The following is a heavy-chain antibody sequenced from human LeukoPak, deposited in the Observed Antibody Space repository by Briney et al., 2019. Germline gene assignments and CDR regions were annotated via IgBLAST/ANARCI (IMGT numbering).Heavy chain of an antibody. D-gene: IGHD6-13*01. J-gene: IGHJ5*02. CDR3: ARNPGIAAAGPYNWFDP. V-gene: IGHV3-23*01. CDR1: GFTFSSYA. CDR2: ISGSGGST. Sequence: GGSLRLSCAASGFTFSSYAMSWVRQAQGKGLEWVSAISGSGGSTYYAGSVKGRFTISRDNSKNTLYLQMNSLRAEDTAVYYCARNPGIAAAGPYNWFDPWGQGTLVTVSS.